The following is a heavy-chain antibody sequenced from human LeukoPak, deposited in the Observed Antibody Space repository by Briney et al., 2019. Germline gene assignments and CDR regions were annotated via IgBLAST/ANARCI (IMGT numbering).Heavy chain of an antibody. V-gene: IGHV4-59*01. D-gene: IGHD5-18*01. CDR1: GGSISTYY. Sequence: NPSETLSLTCSVAGGSISTYYWNWIRQTPGKGLEWIGHIANGNTDYNPSLKSRVTISVDTSKNQFSLKLTPVSAEDTAVYYCARDKAHSYGRYFDPWGQGALVIVSS. J-gene: IGHJ5*02. CDR3: ARDKAHSYGRYFDP. CDR2: IANGNT.